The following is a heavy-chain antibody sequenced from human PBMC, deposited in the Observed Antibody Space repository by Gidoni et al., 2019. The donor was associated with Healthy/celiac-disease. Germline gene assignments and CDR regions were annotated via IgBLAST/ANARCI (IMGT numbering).Heavy chain of an antibody. V-gene: IGHV3-48*01. CDR1: GFTFSSYS. D-gene: IGHD4-17*01. CDR3: ARVDDYGGDY. J-gene: IGHJ4*02. CDR2: ISSSSSTI. Sequence: EVQLVESGGGLVQPGGSLRLSWAASGFTFSSYSMNWVRQAPGKGLEWFSYISSSSSTIYYADSVKGRFTISRDNAKNSLYLQMNSLRAEDTAVYYCARVDDYGGDYWGQGTLVTVSS.